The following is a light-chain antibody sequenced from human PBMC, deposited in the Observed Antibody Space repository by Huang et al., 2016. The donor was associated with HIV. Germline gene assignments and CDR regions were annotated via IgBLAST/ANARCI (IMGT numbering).Light chain of an antibody. CDR2: DAS. CDR1: QSVGGY. J-gene: IGKJ3*01. CDR3: QQRTNWPPGFT. V-gene: IGKV3-11*01. Sequence: EIVLTQSPATLSLSPGERATLSCRASQSVGGYLAWYQQKTGQAPRLLIYDASNRATGIPARFSGSGSGTDFTLTISSLEPEDCAVYYCQQRTNWPPGFTFGPGTKVDIK.